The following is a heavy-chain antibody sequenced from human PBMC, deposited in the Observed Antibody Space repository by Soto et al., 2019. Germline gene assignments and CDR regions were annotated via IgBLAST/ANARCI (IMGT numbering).Heavy chain of an antibody. D-gene: IGHD1-1*01. V-gene: IGHV5-10-1*01. CDR3: ARTSVRAETGYHMDV. CDR1: GYSFTTYW. Sequence: SGESLKISCKGSGYSFTTYWITWVRQMPGKGLEWMGRIDTSDSYTNYSPSFKGHVTMSVDKSISAVHLKWTSLRASDTGIYYFARTSVRAETGYHMDVWGQGTTVNVSS. J-gene: IGHJ6*03. CDR2: IDTSDSYT.